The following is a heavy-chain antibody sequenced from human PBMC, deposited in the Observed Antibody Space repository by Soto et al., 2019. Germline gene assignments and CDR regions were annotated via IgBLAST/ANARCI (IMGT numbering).Heavy chain of an antibody. CDR2: IWYTGSNK. CDR3: ARDSFSGFGCHSRFFDY. D-gene: IGHD3-22*01. Sequence: QVQLVESGGGVVQPGRSLRLSCAASGFTFSNHGMHCVRQAPGKGLEWVAVIWYTGSNKYYADSVKGRFTISRDSSKNTLYLQMNSLRAEDTAVYYCARDSFSGFGCHSRFFDYWGQGALVTVPS. J-gene: IGHJ4*02. V-gene: IGHV3-33*01. CDR1: GFTFSNHG.